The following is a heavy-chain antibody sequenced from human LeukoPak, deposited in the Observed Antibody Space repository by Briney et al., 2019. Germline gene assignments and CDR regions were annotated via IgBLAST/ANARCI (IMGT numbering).Heavy chain of an antibody. V-gene: IGHV4-34*01. J-gene: IGHJ4*02. CDR3: ARARSRLYYFDY. CDR1: GGSFSGHY. D-gene: IGHD5-12*01. Sequence: SETLSLTCAVYGGSFSGHYWSWIRQPPGKGLEWIGEINHTGSTNYNPSLKSQVTISVDTSKNHFSLKLSSVTAADTAVYYCARARSRLYYFDYWGQGKLVTVSS. CDR2: INHTGST.